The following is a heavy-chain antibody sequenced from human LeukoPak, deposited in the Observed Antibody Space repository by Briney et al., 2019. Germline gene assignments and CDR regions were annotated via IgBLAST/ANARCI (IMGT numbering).Heavy chain of an antibody. J-gene: IGHJ3*02. D-gene: IGHD6-6*01. CDR2: IKQDGSEI. CDR3: ARGGIITSYAFEI. V-gene: IGHV3-7*04. Sequence: GGSLRLSCAASGFTFRNYWMTWVRQAPGKGLEWVANIKQDGSEIYYMDSVKGRFTISRDNAKNSLHLQMNSLRVEDTAVYYCARGGIITSYAFEIWGQGAMVTVSS. CDR1: GFTFRNYW.